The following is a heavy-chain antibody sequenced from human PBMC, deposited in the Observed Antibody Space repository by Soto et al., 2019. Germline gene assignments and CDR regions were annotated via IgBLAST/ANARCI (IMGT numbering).Heavy chain of an antibody. CDR3: ARGFATDY. CDR2: IKKDGADK. J-gene: IGHJ4*02. V-gene: IGHV3-7*01. Sequence: EVQLVESGGGLVQPGGSLRLSCAASGFTFSNSWMSWVRQAPGKGLEWVANIKKDGADKYYVDSVKGRFTISRDIAKSSLYLQMNDLIAEDTAVYYCARGFATDYWGQGTLVTVSS. D-gene: IGHD5-12*01. CDR1: GFTFSNSW.